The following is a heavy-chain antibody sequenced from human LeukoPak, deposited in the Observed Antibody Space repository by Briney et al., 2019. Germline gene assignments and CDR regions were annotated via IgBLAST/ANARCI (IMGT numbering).Heavy chain of an antibody. CDR3: ARDDGSGWAFDY. D-gene: IGHD6-19*01. Sequence: GESLRLSCAASGFTVSSKHMSWVRQAPGKGLEWVSVIYSGGSTYYADSVKGRFTISRDNSKNTLYLQMNSLRAEDTAVFYCARDDGSGWAFDYWGQGTLVTVSS. V-gene: IGHV3-53*01. J-gene: IGHJ4*02. CDR2: IYSGGST. CDR1: GFTVSSKH.